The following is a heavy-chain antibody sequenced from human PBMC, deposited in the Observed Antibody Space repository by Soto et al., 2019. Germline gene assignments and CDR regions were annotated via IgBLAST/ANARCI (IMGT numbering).Heavy chain of an antibody. CDR1: RYTFTGYY. D-gene: IGHD1-26*01. Sequence: ASVKVSCKASRYTFTGYYVHWVRPAPGQGLEWMGWINPHSGDTYPGQRFHGRVTMNRDPSIGTAYMELRGLTSDDTAEDYCAKGGAIVAAGTRVYLYNAMDVWGQGTTVTVSS. V-gene: IGHV1-2*02. CDR2: INPHSGDT. CDR3: AKGGAIVAAGTRVYLYNAMDV. J-gene: IGHJ6*02.